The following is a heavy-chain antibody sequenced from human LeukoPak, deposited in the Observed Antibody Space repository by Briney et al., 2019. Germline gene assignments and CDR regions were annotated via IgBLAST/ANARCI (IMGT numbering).Heavy chain of an antibody. CDR2: ISSSDSTI. V-gene: IGHV3-11*01. CDR1: GFTFSKYA. CDR3: AREGHSGSYYYFDY. D-gene: IGHD1-26*01. Sequence: GGSLRLSCAASGFTFSKYAMTWIRQAPGKGLEWVSYISSSDSTIYYADSVKGRFTISWDNAKNSLYLQMNSLRAEDTAVYYCAREGHSGSYYYFDYWGQGTLVTVSS. J-gene: IGHJ4*02.